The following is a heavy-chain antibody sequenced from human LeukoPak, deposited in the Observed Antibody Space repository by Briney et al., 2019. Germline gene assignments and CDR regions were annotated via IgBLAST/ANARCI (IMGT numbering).Heavy chain of an antibody. CDR2: IIPIFGTA. J-gene: IGHJ6*02. D-gene: IGHD2-2*01. CDR1: GGTFSSYA. V-gene: IGHV1-69*13. Sequence: SVKVSCKASGGTFSSYAISWVRQAPGQGLEWMGGIIPIFGTANYAQKFQGRVTITADESTSTAYMELSSLRSEDTAVYYCAIGDRYCSSTSCLSYYYYYYGMDVWGQGTTVTVSS. CDR3: AIGDRYCSSTSCLSYYYYYYGMDV.